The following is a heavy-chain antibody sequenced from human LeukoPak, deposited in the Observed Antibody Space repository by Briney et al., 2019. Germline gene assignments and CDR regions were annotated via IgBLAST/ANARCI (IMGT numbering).Heavy chain of an antibody. CDR2: IIPIFGTA. Sequence: SVKVSCKASGGTFSSYAISWVRQAPGQGLEWMGGIIPIFGTANYAQKLQGRVTMTTDTSTSTAYMELRSLRSDDTAVYYCARGYCSSTSCLVRFLEWSSPFDPWGQGTLVTVSS. J-gene: IGHJ5*02. D-gene: IGHD2-2*01. CDR3: ARGYCSSTSCLVRFLEWSSPFDP. CDR1: GGTFSSYA. V-gene: IGHV1-69*05.